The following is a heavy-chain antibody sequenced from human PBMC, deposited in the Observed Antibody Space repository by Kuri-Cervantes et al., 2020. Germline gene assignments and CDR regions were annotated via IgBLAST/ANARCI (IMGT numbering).Heavy chain of an antibody. D-gene: IGHD3-9*01. Sequence: ASVKVSCKASGYTFTGYYMHWVRQAPGQGLEWMGWINPNSGGTNYAQKFQGRVTMTRDTSISNAYMELSRLRSDDTAVYYCAVYPAGDYDILTGYYVLGYWGQGTLVTVSS. V-gene: IGHV1-2*02. CDR1: GYTFTGYY. J-gene: IGHJ4*02. CDR2: INPNSGGT. CDR3: AVYPAGDYDILTGYYVLGY.